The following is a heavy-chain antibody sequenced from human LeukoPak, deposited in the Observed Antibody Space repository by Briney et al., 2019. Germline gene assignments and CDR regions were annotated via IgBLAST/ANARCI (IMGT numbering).Heavy chain of an antibody. CDR2: ISSSSSYI. D-gene: IGHD6-13*01. CDR1: GFPFSSYS. Sequence: GGSLRLSCAASGFPFSSYSMNWVRQAPGKGLEWVSSISSSSSYIYYADSVKGRFTISRDNAKNSLYLQMNSLRAEDTAVYYCARSSSSWYYFDYWGQGTLVTVSS. V-gene: IGHV3-21*01. J-gene: IGHJ4*02. CDR3: ARSSSSWYYFDY.